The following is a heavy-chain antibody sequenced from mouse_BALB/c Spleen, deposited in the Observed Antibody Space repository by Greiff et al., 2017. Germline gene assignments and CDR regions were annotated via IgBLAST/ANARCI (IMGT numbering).Heavy chain of an antibody. V-gene: IGHV5-6-5*01. CDR1: GFTFSSYA. Sequence: EVMLVESGGGLVKPGGSLKLSCAASGFTFSSYAMSWVRQTPEKRLEWVASISSGGSTYYPDSVKGRFTISRDNARNILYLQMSSLRSEDTAMYYCAREIYYGSSYWYFDVWGAGTTVTVSS. CDR2: ISSGGST. D-gene: IGHD1-1*01. CDR3: AREIYYGSSYWYFDV. J-gene: IGHJ1*01.